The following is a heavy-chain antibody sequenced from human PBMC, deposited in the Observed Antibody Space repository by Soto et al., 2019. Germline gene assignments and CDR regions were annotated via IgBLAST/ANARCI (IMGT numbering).Heavy chain of an antibody. CDR2: IYSGGST. CDR3: ARADYGYGMDV. CDR1: GFTVSSNY. J-gene: IGHJ6*02. V-gene: IGHV3-53*01. Sequence: GGSLRLSCAASGFTVSSNYMSWVRQAPGKGLEWVSVIYSGGSTYYADSVKGRFTISRDNSKNTLYLQMNSLRAEDTAVYYCARADYGYGMDVWGQGTLVTVSS.